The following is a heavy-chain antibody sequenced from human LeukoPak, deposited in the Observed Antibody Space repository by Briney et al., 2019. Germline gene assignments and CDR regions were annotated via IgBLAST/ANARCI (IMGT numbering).Heavy chain of an antibody. CDR2: ITTSDGST. D-gene: IGHD6-13*01. CDR1: GFTFTAYA. Sequence: GGSPRLSCAASGFTFTAYAMTWVRQAPGKGLEWVSTITTSDGSTFYADSVKGRFTISRDNSKKTLYLQLNSLRAEDTALYYCANRVGAAAGYFDYWGQGTLVIVSS. CDR3: ANRVGAAAGYFDY. V-gene: IGHV3-23*01. J-gene: IGHJ4*02.